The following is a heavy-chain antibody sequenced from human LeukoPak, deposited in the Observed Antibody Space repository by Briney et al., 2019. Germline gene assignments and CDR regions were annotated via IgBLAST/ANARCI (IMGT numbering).Heavy chain of an antibody. CDR1: GFTFSSYA. CDR2: ISGSGGST. J-gene: IGHJ4*02. Sequence: PGGSLRLSCAASGFTFSSYAMSWVRQAPGKGLEWVSAISGSGGSTYYADSVKGRFTISRDNSKNTLYLQMNSLRAEDTAVYYCAKERADIVVVVAAIYYFDYWGQGTLVTVSS. V-gene: IGHV3-23*01. CDR3: AKERADIVVVVAAIYYFDY. D-gene: IGHD2-15*01.